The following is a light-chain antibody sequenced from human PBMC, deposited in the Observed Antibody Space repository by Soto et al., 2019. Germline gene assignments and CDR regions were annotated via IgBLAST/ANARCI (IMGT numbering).Light chain of an antibody. V-gene: IGKV3-11*01. J-gene: IGKJ5*01. CDR1: QSIGNY. CDR3: QQRSNWPVT. Sequence: EIVLTQSPATLSLSPGERATLSCRASQSIGNYLGWYQQKPGQAPRLLIYDASSRATGIPARFSGSGSGTDFTLTISSLEPEDFAIYYCQQRSNWPVTFGLGTRPEIK. CDR2: DAS.